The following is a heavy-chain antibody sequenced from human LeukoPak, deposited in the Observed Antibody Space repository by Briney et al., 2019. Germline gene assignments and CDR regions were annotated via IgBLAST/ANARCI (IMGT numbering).Heavy chain of an antibody. J-gene: IGHJ4*02. Sequence: SETLSLTCAVYGGSFSGYYWSWIRQPPGKGLEWIGEIYHSGSTNYNPSLKSRVTISVDKSKNQFSLKLTSVTAADTAVYYCATNLYGSGNYFAYWGQGTLVTVSS. V-gene: IGHV4-34*01. CDR2: IYHSGST. CDR3: ATNLYGSGNYFAY. CDR1: GGSFSGYY. D-gene: IGHD3-10*01.